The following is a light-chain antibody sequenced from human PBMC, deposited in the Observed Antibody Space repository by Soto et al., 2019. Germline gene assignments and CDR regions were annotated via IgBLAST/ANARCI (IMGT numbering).Light chain of an antibody. V-gene: IGKV1-12*01. Sequence: DLPMTQSPSSVSASVGDRVTITCRASQGITSWLAWYQQKPGKAPKLLIYRASNLQSGVPSRFSGSGSVTDFTLTISRLQPADFATYYCQQTTTFPLTFGGGTKVEIK. J-gene: IGKJ4*01. CDR2: RAS. CDR1: QGITSW. CDR3: QQTTTFPLT.